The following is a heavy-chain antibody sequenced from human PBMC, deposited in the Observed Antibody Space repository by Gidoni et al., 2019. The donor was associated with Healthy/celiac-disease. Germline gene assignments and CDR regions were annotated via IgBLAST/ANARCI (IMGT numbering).Heavy chain of an antibody. J-gene: IGHJ4*02. CDR1: GFAVSKAW. V-gene: IGHV3-15*01. CDR3: TTDRPGPALDYFDY. CDR2: IKSKTDGGTT. Sequence: EVQLVESGGGLVKPGGSLRLSWAASGFAVSKAWLSCVRQAPGKGLGWVGRIKSKTDGGTTDYAAPVKGRFTISRDDSKNTLYLQMNSLKTEDTAVYYCTTDRPGPALDYFDYWGQGTLVTVSS.